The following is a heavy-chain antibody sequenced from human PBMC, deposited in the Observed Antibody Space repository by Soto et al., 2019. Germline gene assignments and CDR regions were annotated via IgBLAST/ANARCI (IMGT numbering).Heavy chain of an antibody. Sequence: PGGSLRLSCAASGFTFSSYGMHWVRQAPGKGLEWVAVISYDGSNKYYADSVKGRFTISRDNSKNTLYLQMNSLRAEDTAVYYCAKDRQQWRNNWFDPWGQGTLVTVSS. CDR3: AKDRQQWRNNWFDP. CDR2: ISYDGSNK. CDR1: GFTFSSYG. D-gene: IGHD6-19*01. J-gene: IGHJ5*02. V-gene: IGHV3-30*18.